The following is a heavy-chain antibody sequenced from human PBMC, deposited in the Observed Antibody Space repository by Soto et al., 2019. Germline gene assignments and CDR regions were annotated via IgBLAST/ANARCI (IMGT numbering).Heavy chain of an antibody. CDR1: GYTXTSYD. V-gene: IGHV1-8*01. J-gene: IGHJ5*02. Sequence: GASVKVSCKASGYTXTSYDINWVRQATGQGLEWMGWMNPNSGNTGYAQKFQGRVTMTRNTSISTAYMELSSLRSEDTAVYYCARGGGAVAGNRFDPWGQGTLVTVSS. CDR2: MNPNSGNT. D-gene: IGHD6-19*01. CDR3: ARGGGAVAGNRFDP.